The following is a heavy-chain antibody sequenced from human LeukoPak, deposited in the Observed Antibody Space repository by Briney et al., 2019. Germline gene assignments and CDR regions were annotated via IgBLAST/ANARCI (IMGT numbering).Heavy chain of an antibody. V-gene: IGHV3-48*03. CDR3: ASDAFNWNDGAFDI. CDR2: IRSSGNTI. Sequence: EGSLRLSCAASGFTFSSYEMNWVRQAPGKGLEWVSYIRSSGNTIYYADSVKGRFTISRDNAKNSLYLQMNSLRAEDTAVYYCASDAFNWNDGAFDIWGQGTMVTVSS. J-gene: IGHJ3*02. CDR1: GFTFSSYE. D-gene: IGHD1-20*01.